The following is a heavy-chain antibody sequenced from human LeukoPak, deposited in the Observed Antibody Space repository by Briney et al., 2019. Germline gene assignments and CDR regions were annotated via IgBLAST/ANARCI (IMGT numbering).Heavy chain of an antibody. D-gene: IGHD6-13*01. V-gene: IGHV4-34*01. CDR2: INHSGST. CDR1: GGSFSGYY. CDR3: ARSRYSSSRCYFDY. J-gene: IGHJ4*02. Sequence: PSETLSLTCAVYGGSFSGYYWSWIRQPPGKGLEWIGEINHSGSTNYNPSLKSRVTISVDTSKNQFSLKLSSVTAADTAVYYCARSRYSSSRCYFDYWGQGTLVTASS.